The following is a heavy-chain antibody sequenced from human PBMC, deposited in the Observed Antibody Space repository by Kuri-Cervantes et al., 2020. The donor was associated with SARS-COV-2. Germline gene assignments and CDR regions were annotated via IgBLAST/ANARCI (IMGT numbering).Heavy chain of an antibody. CDR1: GFTFSSYS. CDR2: ISSSSSYI. J-gene: IGHJ3*02. D-gene: IGHD6-13*01. V-gene: IGHV3-21*01. Sequence: GESLKISCAASGFTFSSYSMNWVRQAPGKGLEWVSSISSSSSYIYYADSVKGRFTISRDNSKNTLYLQMNSLRAEDTAVYYCAKDTEGYSSSWTSTRDAFDIWGQGTMVTVSS. CDR3: AKDTEGYSSSWTSTRDAFDI.